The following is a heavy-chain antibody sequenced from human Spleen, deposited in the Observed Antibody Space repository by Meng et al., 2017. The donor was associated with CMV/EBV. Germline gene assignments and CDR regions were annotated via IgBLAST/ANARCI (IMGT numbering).Heavy chain of an antibody. CDR3: ARDGSGSSGYYLNYYYYYGMDV. D-gene: IGHD3-22*01. CDR1: GGSVSSGSYY. Sequence: GSLRLSCTVSGGSVSSGSYYWSWIRQPPGKGLEWIGYIYYSGSTNYNPSLKSRVTISVDTSKNQFSLKLSSVTAADTAVYYCARDGSGSSGYYLNYYYYYGMDVWGQGTVVTVSS. V-gene: IGHV4-61*01. CDR2: IYYSGST. J-gene: IGHJ6*02.